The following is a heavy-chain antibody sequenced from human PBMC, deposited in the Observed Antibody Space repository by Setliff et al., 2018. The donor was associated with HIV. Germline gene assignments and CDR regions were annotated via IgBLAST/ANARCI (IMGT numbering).Heavy chain of an antibody. CDR2: INTHNGNT. Sequence: ASVTVSCKASGYIFTTFGFSWVRQAPGQGLEWMGWINTHNGNTHYAQRFQGRVTMTRDTSTTTAYMELRSLRSDDTAVYYCARATGAADLWGQGTKVTVSS. CDR3: ARATGAADL. V-gene: IGHV1-18*01. J-gene: IGHJ5*02. D-gene: IGHD6-13*01. CDR1: GYIFTTFG.